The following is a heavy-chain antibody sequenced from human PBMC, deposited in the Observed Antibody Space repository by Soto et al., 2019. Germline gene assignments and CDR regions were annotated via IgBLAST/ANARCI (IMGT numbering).Heavy chain of an antibody. CDR3: ARDGSPNGVCFNDY. D-gene: IGHD4-17*01. Sequence: PERSLRLSCAASGCSFSSYAMHWVRQATGQGLEWLSFISYDGRNVYYADSVKGRFTVSRDRSENTLYLQINTLKPEDTAVYYCARDGSPNGVCFNDYWGQGTLVTFSS. CDR1: GCSFSSYA. J-gene: IGHJ4*02. CDR2: ISYDGRNV. V-gene: IGHV3-30*04.